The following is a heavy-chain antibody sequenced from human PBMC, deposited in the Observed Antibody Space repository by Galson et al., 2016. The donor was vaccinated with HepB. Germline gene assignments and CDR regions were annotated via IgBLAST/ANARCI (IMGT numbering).Heavy chain of an antibody. J-gene: IGHJ4*02. CDR1: GFTVSSNH. V-gene: IGHV3-53*01. Sequence: SLRLSCAASGFTVSSNHMSWVRQAPGKGLEWVSVFYGGGTINYADSVKGRFTVSRENSENTLLLQMNSLRADDTAVYYCARLRPEYNYAYDYWGQGPPVTVSS. CDR2: FYGGGTI. CDR3: ARLRPEYNYAYDY. D-gene: IGHD5-18*01.